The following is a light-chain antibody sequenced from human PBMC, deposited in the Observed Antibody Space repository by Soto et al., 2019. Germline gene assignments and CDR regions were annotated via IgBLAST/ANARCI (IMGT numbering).Light chain of an antibody. CDR2: GAS. V-gene: IGKV3-15*01. J-gene: IGKJ1*01. Sequence: PGERATLSCRASQSVSSSYLAWYQHKPGQAPRLLIYGASTRATGIPARFSGSGTGTDFTLTISSLQSEDFAVYYCKQYSKWPTCGRGTKV. CDR3: KQYSKWPT. CDR1: QSVSSSY.